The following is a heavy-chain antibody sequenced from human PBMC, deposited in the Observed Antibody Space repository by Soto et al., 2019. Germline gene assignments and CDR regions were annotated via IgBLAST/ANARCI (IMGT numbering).Heavy chain of an antibody. V-gene: IGHV1-46*01. D-gene: IGHD3-3*01. J-gene: IGHJ4*02. CDR1: GYTFTSYY. CDR3: ARDGTDLYYDFWSGYLSHFDY. CDR2: INPSGGST. Sequence: ASVKVSCKASGYTFTSYYMHWVRQAPGQGLEWMGIINPSGGSTSYAQKFQGRVTMTRDTSTSTVYMELSSLGSEDTAVYYCARDGTDLYYDFWSGYLSHFDYWGQGTLVTVSS.